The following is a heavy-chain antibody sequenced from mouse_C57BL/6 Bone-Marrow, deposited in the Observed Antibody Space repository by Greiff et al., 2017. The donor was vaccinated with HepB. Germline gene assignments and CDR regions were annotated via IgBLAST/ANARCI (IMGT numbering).Heavy chain of an antibody. CDR2: IHPNSGST. CDR3: ARRELEPYYYAMDY. CDR1: GYTFTSYW. Sequence: QVQLQQPGAELVKPGASVKLSCKASGYTFTSYWMHWVKQRPGQGLEWIGMIHPNSGSTNYNEKFKSKATLTVDKSSSTAYRKLSSLTSEDSAVYYCARRELEPYYYAMDYWGQGTSVTVSS. V-gene: IGHV1-64*01. J-gene: IGHJ4*01. D-gene: IGHD4-1*01.